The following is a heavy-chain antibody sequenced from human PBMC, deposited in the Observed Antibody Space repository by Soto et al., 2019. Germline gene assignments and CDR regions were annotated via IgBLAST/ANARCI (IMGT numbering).Heavy chain of an antibody. Sequence: ASVKVSCKASGYTFTSYGISWVRQAPVQGLEWMGCISAYNGSKNYAQKLEGRVTMTTDTSTSTAYMELRSLRSDATAVYYCARYPDILTGYYDYWGQGTLVTVSS. CDR3: ARYPDILTGYYDY. CDR2: ISAYNGSK. CDR1: GYTFTSYG. D-gene: IGHD3-9*01. V-gene: IGHV1-18*04. J-gene: IGHJ4*02.